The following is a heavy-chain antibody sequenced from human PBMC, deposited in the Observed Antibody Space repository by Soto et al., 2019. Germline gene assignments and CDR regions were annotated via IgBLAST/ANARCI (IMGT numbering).Heavy chain of an antibody. V-gene: IGHV3-7*03. Sequence: PGGSLRLSCAASGFTFSSYWMSWVRQAPGKGLEWVANIKQDGSEKYYVDPVKGRFTISRDNAKNSLYLQMDSLRAEDTAVYYCAIRWGSSSWYSNPYMDVWGQGTTVTVSS. J-gene: IGHJ6*02. CDR1: GFTFSSYW. CDR3: AIRWGSSSWYSNPYMDV. CDR2: IKQDGSEK. D-gene: IGHD6-13*01.